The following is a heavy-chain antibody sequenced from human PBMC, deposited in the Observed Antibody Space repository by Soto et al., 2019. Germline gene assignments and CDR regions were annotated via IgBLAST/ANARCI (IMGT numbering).Heavy chain of an antibody. CDR2: ISRSSRYI. Sequence: EVQLVESGGGLVKPGGSLRLSCAASGFTFRGYSMNWVRQAPGKGLEWVSSISRSSRYIYYADSVKGRFTISRDNALNSLYLRMSSLKAEDTAMYYCAREMYSSSSGFAYWGQGTLVTVSS. CDR3: AREMYSSSSGFAY. CDR1: GFTFRGYS. D-gene: IGHD6-6*01. V-gene: IGHV3-21*01. J-gene: IGHJ4*02.